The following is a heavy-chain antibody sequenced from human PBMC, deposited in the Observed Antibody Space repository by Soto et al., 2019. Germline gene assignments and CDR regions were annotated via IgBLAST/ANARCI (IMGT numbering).Heavy chain of an antibody. J-gene: IGHJ4*02. CDR2: IYYSGST. CDR3: ARGRTAMVTPFDY. CDR1: GGSISSYY. D-gene: IGHD5-18*01. Sequence: SETLSLTCTVSGGSISSYYWSWIRQPPGKGLEWIGYIYYSGSTNYNPSLKSRVTISVDTSKNQFSLKLSSVTAADTAVYYWARGRTAMVTPFDYWGQGTLVTVSS. V-gene: IGHV4-59*01.